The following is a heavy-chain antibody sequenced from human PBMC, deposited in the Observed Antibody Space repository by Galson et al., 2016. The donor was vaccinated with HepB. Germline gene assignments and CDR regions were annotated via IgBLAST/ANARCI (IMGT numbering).Heavy chain of an antibody. Sequence: SVKVSCKASGGTFSNYAISWVRQAPGQGLEWVGGIIPMLGVPNYAQKLQGRVTITADKSTATAYMELSSLGSEDTAIYYCARGRQQVGFIDYWGQGTRSTVSS. J-gene: IGHJ4*02. CDR1: GGTFSNYA. V-gene: IGHV1-69*10. CDR2: IIPMLGVP. CDR3: ARGRQQVGFIDY. D-gene: IGHD6-13*01.